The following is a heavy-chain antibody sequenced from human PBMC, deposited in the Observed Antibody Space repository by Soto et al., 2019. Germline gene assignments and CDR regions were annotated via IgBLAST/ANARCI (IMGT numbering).Heavy chain of an antibody. V-gene: IGHV3-13*01. CDR2: IGTAGDT. J-gene: IGHJ6*02. CDR1: GFTFSSYD. CDR3: ARDRGSTGMDV. D-gene: IGHD3-10*01. Sequence: GGSLRLSCAASGFTFSSYDMHWVRQATGKGLEWVSAIGTAGDTYYPGSVKGRFTISRENAKNSLYLQMNSLRAEDTAVYYCARDRGSTGMDVWGQGTTVTVSS.